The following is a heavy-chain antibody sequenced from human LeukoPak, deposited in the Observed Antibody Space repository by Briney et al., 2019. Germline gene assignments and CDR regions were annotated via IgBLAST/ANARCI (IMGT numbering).Heavy chain of an antibody. CDR1: GFPFSDFY. J-gene: IGHJ4*02. CDR3: ARGKIWSPVYFSY. V-gene: IGHV4-38-2*02. D-gene: IGHD3-10*01. CDR2: IYHSGGT. Sequence: GSLRLSCTASGFPFSDFYMAWIRQPPGKGLEWIGSIYHSGGTYYNPSLKSRVTISVDTSKNQVSLRLSSVTAADTAVYYCARGKIWSPVYFSYWGQGILVTVSS.